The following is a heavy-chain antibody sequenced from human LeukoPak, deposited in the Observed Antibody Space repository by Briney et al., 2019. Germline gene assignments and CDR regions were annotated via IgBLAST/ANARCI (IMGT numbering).Heavy chain of an antibody. CDR1: GGSISSYY. J-gene: IGHJ4*02. CDR2: IYYSGSI. Sequence: SETLSLTCTVSGGSISSYYWSWIRQPPGKGLEWIWYIYYSGSINYNPSLKSRVTISVGTSKNQFSLKLSSVTAADTAVYYCARGEEYSSSSNYFDYWGQGTLVTVSS. V-gene: IGHV4-59*01. D-gene: IGHD6-6*01. CDR3: ARGEEYSSSSNYFDY.